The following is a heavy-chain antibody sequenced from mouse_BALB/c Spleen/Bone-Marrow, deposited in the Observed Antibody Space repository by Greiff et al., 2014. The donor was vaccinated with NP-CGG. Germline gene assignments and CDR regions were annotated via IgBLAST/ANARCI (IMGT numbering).Heavy chain of an antibody. J-gene: IGHJ1*01. D-gene: IGHD1-2*01. CDR1: GNTFPSYD. CDR2: IFLGDSTT. V-gene: IGHV1S56*01. Sequence: QVQLKESGVELVKPGGSVKLSCKASGNTFPSYDINWGGQRPEQGLGGVGWIFLGDSTTKYNEKFKGKATLSTDKSSSTVHMQLSRLTSEDSAVYFCVRSRLRDWYFDVWGAGTTVTISS. CDR3: VRSRLRDWYFDV.